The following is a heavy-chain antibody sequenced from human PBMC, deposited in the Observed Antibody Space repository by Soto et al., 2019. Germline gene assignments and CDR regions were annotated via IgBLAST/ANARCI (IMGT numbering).Heavy chain of an antibody. Sequence: PGGFLEIFFKSPWIHFSTHCLGLGRQLPGKGMEWMGITYPGDSRTRHSPTFQGQANNTADKSISTAYLQWNSLKASDTAVYYWATRRSSSPESNPWGQGTLVTVSS. D-gene: IGHD3-10*01. CDR1: IHFSTHC. CDR2: TYPGDSRT. V-gene: IGHV5-51*01. CDR3: ATRRSSSPESNP. J-gene: IGHJ5*02.